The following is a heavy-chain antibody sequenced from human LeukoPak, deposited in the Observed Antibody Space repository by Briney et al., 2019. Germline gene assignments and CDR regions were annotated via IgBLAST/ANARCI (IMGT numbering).Heavy chain of an antibody. CDR3: ARDYKYAFDN. D-gene: IGHD5-24*01. CDR1: GFTFSDYS. J-gene: IGHJ4*02. V-gene: IGHV3-48*01. Sequence: TGGSLRLSCAASGFTFSDYSMNWVRQAPGKGLEWISYIGIDSGNTNYADSVKGRFIISGDKAKNSLYLQMNSLRVEDTAVYYCARDYKYAFDNWGQGTLVTVSS. CDR2: IGIDSGNT.